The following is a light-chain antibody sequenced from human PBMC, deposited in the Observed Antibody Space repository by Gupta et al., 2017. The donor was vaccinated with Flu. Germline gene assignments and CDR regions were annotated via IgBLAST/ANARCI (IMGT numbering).Light chain of an antibody. CDR3: NSYIASRMRCV. CDR1: SSAIGCHIY. CDR2: EVN. J-gene: IGLJ3*02. V-gene: IGLV2-14*01. Sequence: ITISCTGTSSAIGCHIYVSWYQQHPGKAPKLFIYEVNTRPSGVPDRFSGSKSGNTASLTISGLQAEDEAHYYCNSYIASRMRCVFGGGTKLTVL.